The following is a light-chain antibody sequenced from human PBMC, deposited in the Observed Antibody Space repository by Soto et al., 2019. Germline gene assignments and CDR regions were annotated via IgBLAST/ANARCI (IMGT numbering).Light chain of an antibody. V-gene: IGLV1-36*01. CDR2: YDD. J-gene: IGLJ3*02. CDR3: ATWDDSLNGWV. CDR1: SSNIGNNG. Sequence: QSVLTQPPSVSEAPRQRVTISCSGSSSNIGNNGVNWYQQFPGKAPKLLIYYDDLLPSGISDRFSGSKSGTSASLAISGLQSEDEADYYCATWDDSLNGWVFGGGTKLTVL.